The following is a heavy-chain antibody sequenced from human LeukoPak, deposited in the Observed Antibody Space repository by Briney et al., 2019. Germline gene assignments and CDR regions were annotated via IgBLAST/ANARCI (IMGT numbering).Heavy chain of an antibody. J-gene: IGHJ6*03. V-gene: IGHV4-39*01. CDR2: VYASENT. CDR1: GGSISSGAYS. Sequence: SETLSLTCTVSGGSISSGAYSWGWIRQPPGRGLEWIGIVYASENTYYKPSLRSRVTISIDTSKNQFSLKLSSVTAADTAVYFCARGLDSSGYYYYYYMDVWGQGTTVTVSS. CDR3: ARGLDSSGYYYYYYMDV. D-gene: IGHD3-3*01.